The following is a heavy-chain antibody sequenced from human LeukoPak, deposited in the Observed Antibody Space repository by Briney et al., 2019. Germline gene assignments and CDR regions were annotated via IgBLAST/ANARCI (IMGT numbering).Heavy chain of an antibody. V-gene: IGHV3-23*01. CDR3: AKWGDYDVLTGYYVPDY. CDR2: ILGSGGST. CDR1: GFTFSNYA. Sequence: GGSLRLSCAASGFTFSNYAMSWVRQAPGKGLEWVSAILGSGGSTYYADSVKGRFTVSRDNSRSTLYLQMNSLRAEDTALYYCAKWGDYDVLTGYYVPDYWGQGTLVTVSS. J-gene: IGHJ4*02. D-gene: IGHD3-9*01.